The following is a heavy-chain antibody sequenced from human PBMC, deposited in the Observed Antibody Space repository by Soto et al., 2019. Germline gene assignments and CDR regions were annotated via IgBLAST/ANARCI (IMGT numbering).Heavy chain of an antibody. V-gene: IGHV1-69*13. CDR3: ARGGATELHYYYYYGMDV. CDR1: GGTFSSYA. Sequence: GASVKVSCKASGGTFSSYAISWVRQAPGQGLEWMGGIIPIFGTANYAQKFQGRVTITADESTSTAYMELSSLRSEDTAVYYCARGGATELHYYYYYGMDVWGQGTTVTVSS. J-gene: IGHJ6*02. D-gene: IGHD1-26*01. CDR2: IIPIFGTA.